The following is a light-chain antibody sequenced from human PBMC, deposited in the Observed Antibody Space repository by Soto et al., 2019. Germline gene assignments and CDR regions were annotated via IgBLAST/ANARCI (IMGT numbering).Light chain of an antibody. CDR2: EVS. J-gene: IGLJ2*01. Sequence: QSALTQPASVSGSPGQSITISCTGTSSDVGGYNYVSWYQQHPGKAPKLMIYEVSDRPSGVSNRFSGSKSGNTASLTISGLQAEDEADYYCSSYRGTYTLDVVFGGGTKVTVL. CDR3: SSYRGTYTLDVV. V-gene: IGLV2-14*01. CDR1: SSDVGGYNY.